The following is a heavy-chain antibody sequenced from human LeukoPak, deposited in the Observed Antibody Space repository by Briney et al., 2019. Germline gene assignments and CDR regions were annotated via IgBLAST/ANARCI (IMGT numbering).Heavy chain of an antibody. CDR2: ISGSRSTI. J-gene: IGHJ4*02. Sequence: GRSLRLSCAASGFTFSSYGVYWVRQARGKGLECVSYISGSRSTIYYAESVKHRFTISRDNAKNSLYLQMNSLRDEDTAVYYCARGVLLDDYWGQRTLVTVSS. CDR3: ARGVLLDDY. D-gene: IGHD3-10*01. V-gene: IGHV3-48*02. CDR1: GFTFSSYG.